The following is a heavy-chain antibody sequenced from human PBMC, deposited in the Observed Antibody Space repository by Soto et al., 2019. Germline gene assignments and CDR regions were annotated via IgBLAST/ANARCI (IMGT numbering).Heavy chain of an antibody. J-gene: IGHJ6*03. CDR1: GFTFSSYW. CDR2: INSDGSST. D-gene: IGHD3-3*01. CDR3: ARARGGSYDFWSKRGSYYYMDV. Sequence: PGGSLRLSCAASGFTFSSYWMHWVRQAPGKGLVWVSRINSDGSSTSYADSVKGRFTISRDNAKNTLYLQMNSLRAEDTAVYYCARARGGSYDFWSKRGSYYYMDVWGKGTTVTVSS. V-gene: IGHV3-74*01.